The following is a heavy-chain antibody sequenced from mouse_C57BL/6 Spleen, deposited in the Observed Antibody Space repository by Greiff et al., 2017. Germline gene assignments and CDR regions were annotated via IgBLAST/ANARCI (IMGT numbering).Heavy chain of an antibody. Sequence: QVQLQQSGTELVKPGASVKLSCKASGYTFTSYWMHWVKQRPGQGLEWIGNINPSNGGTNYNEKFKSKATLTVDKSSSTAYMQLSSLTSEDSAVYYCARNPYGSSPYYYAMDYWGQGTSVTVSS. J-gene: IGHJ4*01. CDR2: INPSNGGT. D-gene: IGHD1-1*01. V-gene: IGHV1-53*01. CDR1: GYTFTSYW. CDR3: ARNPYGSSPYYYAMDY.